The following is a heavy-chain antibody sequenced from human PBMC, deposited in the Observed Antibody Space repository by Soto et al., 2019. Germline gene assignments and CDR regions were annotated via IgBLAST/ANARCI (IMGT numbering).Heavy chain of an antibody. CDR1: GFTFSSYA. J-gene: IGHJ4*02. D-gene: IGHD3-22*01. CDR2: IWYDGSNK. Sequence: QVQLVESRGGVVQPGRSLRLSCATSGFTFSSYAMHWVRQAPGKGLEWVALIWYDGSNKFYADSVKGRFTVSRDNFEKTLFLQMNSLRVEDTAVYYCARGEYYDSRGPGVDWGQGTLVTVSS. V-gene: IGHV3-33*01. CDR3: ARGEYYDSRGPGVD.